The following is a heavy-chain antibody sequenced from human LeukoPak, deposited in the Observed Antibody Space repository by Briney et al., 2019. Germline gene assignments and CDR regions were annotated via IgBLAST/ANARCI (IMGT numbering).Heavy chain of an antibody. V-gene: IGHV4-4*02. Sequence: SGTLPLTCVVSGGSISGTNWWSWVRQAPGKGLEWIGEIHHGGSINYNPSLKSRVTISVDKSRNQFSLKLTSVTAADTAVFYCARDRGGNFEFGMDVWGQGTTVTVSS. D-gene: IGHD4-23*01. J-gene: IGHJ6*02. CDR3: ARDRGGNFEFGMDV. CDR1: GGSISGTNW. CDR2: IHHGGSI.